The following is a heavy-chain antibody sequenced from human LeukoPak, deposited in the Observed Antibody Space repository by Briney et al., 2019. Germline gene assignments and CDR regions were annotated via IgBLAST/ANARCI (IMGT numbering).Heavy chain of an antibody. CDR3: ARDRGCGGDCYLIYDYYYYGMDV. CDR2: IIPIFGKA. CDR1: GGTFSRYA. V-gene: IGHV1-69*13. J-gene: IGHJ6*02. D-gene: IGHD2-21*02. Sequence: SVKVSCKASGGTFSRYAISWVRQAPGQWLEWMGGIIPIFGKANYAQKFQGRVTITADESTSTAYMELSSLRSEDTAVYYCARDRGCGGDCYLIYDYYYYGMDVWGQGTTVTVSS.